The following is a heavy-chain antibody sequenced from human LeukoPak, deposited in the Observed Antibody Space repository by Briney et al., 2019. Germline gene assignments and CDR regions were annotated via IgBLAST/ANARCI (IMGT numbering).Heavy chain of an antibody. V-gene: IGHV4-39*07. CDR3: AREWMQVWAPYGWFDP. J-gene: IGHJ5*02. CDR2: IHFSGNT. CDR1: GGSISSSSYY. Sequence: SETLSLTCTVSGGSISSSSYYWGWIRPPPGKGLEWIGGIHFSGNTNYNLSLKSRVTISVDTSKNQFSLKLNSVTAADTAVYCCAREWMQVWAPYGWFDPWGQGTLVTVSS. D-gene: IGHD5-18*01.